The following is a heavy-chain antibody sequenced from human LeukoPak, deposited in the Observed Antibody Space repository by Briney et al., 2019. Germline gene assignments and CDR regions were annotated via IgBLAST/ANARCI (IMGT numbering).Heavy chain of an antibody. CDR3: ARGHSYGPGWHFDL. V-gene: IGHV1-2*02. D-gene: IGHD5-18*01. Sequence: GASVKVSCKASGYTFTSYYMHWVRQAPGQGLEWVGWINPNSGATKYSQNFQGRVAMTRDTSITTAYMELSRLRSDDTALYSCARGHSYGPGWHFDLWGRGTLVTVSS. CDR1: GYTFTSYY. J-gene: IGHJ2*01. CDR2: INPNSGAT.